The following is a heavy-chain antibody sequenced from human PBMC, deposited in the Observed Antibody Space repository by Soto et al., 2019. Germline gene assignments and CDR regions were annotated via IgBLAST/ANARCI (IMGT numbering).Heavy chain of an antibody. CDR2: ISYDGSNK. J-gene: IGHJ6*02. V-gene: IGHV3-30-3*01. CDR1: GFTFSSYA. CDR3: ARDASHQLQVYYYGMDV. D-gene: IGHD2-2*01. Sequence: PGGSLRLSCAASGFTFSSYAMHWVRQAPGKGLEWVAVISYDGSNKYYADSVKGRFTISRDNSKNTLYLQMNSLRAEDTAVYYCARDASHQLQVYYYGMDVWGQGTTVTVSS.